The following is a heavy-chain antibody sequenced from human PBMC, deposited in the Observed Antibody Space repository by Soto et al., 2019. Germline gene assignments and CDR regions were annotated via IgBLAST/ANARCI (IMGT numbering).Heavy chain of an antibody. CDR3: ARGVSGWSPFAV. D-gene: IGHD6-19*01. Sequence: SVKVSCKTPGFMFTSSAVQWVRQARGQRLEWIGWLVVGSGVTHYAQKFQGWVTLTRDTSVSTAYMELNRLKSDDTAVFFCARGVSGWSPFAVWGQGTLVTVSS. J-gene: IGHJ4*02. CDR2: LVVGSGVT. V-gene: IGHV1-58*01. CDR1: GFMFTSSA.